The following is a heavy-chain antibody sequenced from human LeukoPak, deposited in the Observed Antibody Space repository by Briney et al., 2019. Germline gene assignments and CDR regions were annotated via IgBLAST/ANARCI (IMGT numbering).Heavy chain of an antibody. CDR3: ARDLAMVRGVSNQYYYYGMDV. J-gene: IGHJ6*02. D-gene: IGHD3-10*01. Sequence: SETLSLTCTVSGGSISSYYWSWIRQPAGKGLEWIGRIYTSGSTNYNPSLKSRVTMTEDTSKNQFSLKLSSVTAADTAVYYCARDLAMVRGVSNQYYYYGMDVWGQGTTVTVSS. CDR1: GGSISSYY. V-gene: IGHV4-4*07. CDR2: IYTSGST.